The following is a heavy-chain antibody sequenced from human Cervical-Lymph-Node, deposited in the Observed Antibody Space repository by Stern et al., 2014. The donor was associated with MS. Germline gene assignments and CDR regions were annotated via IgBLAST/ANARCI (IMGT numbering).Heavy chain of an antibody. CDR2: ISYSGST. J-gene: IGHJ4*02. CDR3: ARVPYSSGWGEFDY. Sequence: QVQLVESGPGLVKPSETLSLTCTVSGGSISSYYWSWIRQPPGKGLEWIGYISYSGSTNYNPSLKSRVTISVDTSKNQFSLKLSSVTAADTAVYYCARVPYSSGWGEFDYWGQGTLVTVSS. V-gene: IGHV4-59*01. D-gene: IGHD6-19*01. CDR1: GGSISSYY.